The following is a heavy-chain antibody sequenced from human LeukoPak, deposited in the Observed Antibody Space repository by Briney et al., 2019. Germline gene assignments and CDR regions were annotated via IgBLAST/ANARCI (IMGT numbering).Heavy chain of an antibody. Sequence: SETLSLTCTVSGGSIGSGYYWAWIRQPPGKGLEWIGSIHYGGTTHYNPSLQSRVTISADTSKNQFALDLRSVTAADTAVYYCTRDIGDFVSDFWGQGTLVTVSS. CDR2: IHYGGTT. CDR3: TRDIGDFVSDF. CDR1: GGSIGSGYY. J-gene: IGHJ4*02. D-gene: IGHD2-21*02. V-gene: IGHV4-39*02.